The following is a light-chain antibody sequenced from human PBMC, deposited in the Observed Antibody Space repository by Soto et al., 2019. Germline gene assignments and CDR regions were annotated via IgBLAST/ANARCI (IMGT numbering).Light chain of an antibody. J-gene: IGKJ1*01. V-gene: IGKV3-15*01. CDR1: ETINSI. Sequence: ILMTQSPATLSVSPGERVTLSCRASETINSILAWYQQRPGRAPRLLIYSASFRATGIPARFSGSASGTDFTLTISSLQSEDFGTYYCQQYYQWPWTFGQGTKLDI. CDR3: QQYYQWPWT. CDR2: SAS.